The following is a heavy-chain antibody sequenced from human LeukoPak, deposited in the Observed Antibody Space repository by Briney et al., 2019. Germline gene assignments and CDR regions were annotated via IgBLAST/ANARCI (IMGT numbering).Heavy chain of an antibody. D-gene: IGHD5-12*01. CDR1: GFTFSSYA. Sequence: PGGSLRLSCAASGFTFSSYAMSWVRQAPGKRLEWVSFMSGTGGNTYYADPVKGRFTISRDNSKNTLYLHMNSLRAEDTALYFCAKGHTGYDFPHFDYWGQGTLVTVSS. CDR2: MSGTGGNT. CDR3: AKGHTGYDFPHFDY. V-gene: IGHV3-23*01. J-gene: IGHJ4*02.